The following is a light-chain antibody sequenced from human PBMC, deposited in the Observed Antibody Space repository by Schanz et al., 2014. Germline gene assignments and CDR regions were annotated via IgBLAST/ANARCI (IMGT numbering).Light chain of an antibody. CDR1: QSISSW. CDR2: KAS. J-gene: IGKJ2*01. V-gene: IGKV1-5*03. CDR3: QQYNSYSVP. Sequence: DIQMTQSPSTLSASVGDRVTITCRASQSISSWLAWYQQKPGKAPKLLIYKASSLESGVPSRFSGSGSGTEFTLTISNLQPDDFATYYCQQYNSYSVPFGQGTKLEIK.